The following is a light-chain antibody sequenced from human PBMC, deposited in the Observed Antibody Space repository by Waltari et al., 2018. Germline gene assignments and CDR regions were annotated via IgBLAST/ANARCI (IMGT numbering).Light chain of an antibody. V-gene: IGKV2-28*01. CDR2: LNS. CDR3: MQALQSPLT. Sequence: DIVMTQSPLSLPVTPGAPASISFRTSQSPLHSNGYNYLDWYLQKPVQSPQLLIYLNSKRASGVPDRFSGSGSGTDFTLKISRVEAEDVGVYYCMQALQSPLTFGGGTKVEIK. CDR1: QSPLHSNGYNY. J-gene: IGKJ4*01.